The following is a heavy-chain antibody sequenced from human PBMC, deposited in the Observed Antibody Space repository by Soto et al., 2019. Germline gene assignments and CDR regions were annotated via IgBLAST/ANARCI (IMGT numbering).Heavy chain of an antibody. D-gene: IGHD3-22*01. V-gene: IGHV3-43*01. CDR3: AKDKSYYDSSGYPTPHFDD. CDR1: GFTFDDYT. Sequence: EVQLVESGGVVVQPGGSLRLSCAASGFTFDDYTMHWVRQAPGKGLEWVSLISWDGGSTYYADSVKGRFTISRDNSKNSLYLQMNSLRTEDTALYYCAKDKSYYDSSGYPTPHFDDWGQGTLVTVSS. J-gene: IGHJ4*02. CDR2: ISWDGGST.